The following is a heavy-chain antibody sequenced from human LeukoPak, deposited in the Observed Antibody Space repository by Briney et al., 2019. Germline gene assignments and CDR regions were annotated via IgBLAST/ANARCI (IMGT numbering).Heavy chain of an antibody. CDR3: ARQQCNGGSCYSRAIWFDP. Sequence: PSETLSLTCNVSGGSISDTSYYWGWIRQPPEKGLDWMGSIYHTGTTYYSPSHKSRVTISVHTSKNHFSLELSSVTAADTAVYYCARQQCNGGSCYSRAIWFDPWGQGTLVTVSS. V-gene: IGHV4-39*01. J-gene: IGHJ5*02. CDR1: GGSISDTSYY. CDR2: IYHTGTT. D-gene: IGHD2-15*01.